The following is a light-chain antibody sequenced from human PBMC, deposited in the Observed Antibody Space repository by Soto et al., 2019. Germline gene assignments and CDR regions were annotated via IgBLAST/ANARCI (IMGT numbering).Light chain of an antibody. CDR2: AAS. V-gene: IGKV1-27*01. CDR3: KKYNSAPRT. Sequence: DIQMTQSPSSLSASVGDRVTITCRASQGISNYLAWYQQKPGKVPKLLIYAASTLQSGVPSRFSGSGSWTDFTLTISSLQPEDVATYYCKKYNSAPRTFGQGTNVEIK. CDR1: QGISNY. J-gene: IGKJ1*01.